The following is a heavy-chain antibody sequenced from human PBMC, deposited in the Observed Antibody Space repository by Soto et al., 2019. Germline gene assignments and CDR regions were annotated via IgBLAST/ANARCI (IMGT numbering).Heavy chain of an antibody. CDR1: GGSESGYY. CDR2: INHSGST. V-gene: IGHV4-34*01. J-gene: IGHJ4*02. Sequence: SDAESLTCAVCGGSESGYYWSRIRQPTEKGLEWIGEINHSGSTNYNPSLKSRVTISVDTSKNQFSLKLSSVTAADTAVYYCTRRWYCATTSCQKYFDYWGQGTMVTVSS. CDR3: TRRWYCATTSCQKYFDY. D-gene: IGHD2-2*01.